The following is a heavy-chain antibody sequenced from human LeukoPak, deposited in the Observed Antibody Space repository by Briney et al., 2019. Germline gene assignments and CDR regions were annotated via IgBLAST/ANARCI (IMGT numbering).Heavy chain of an antibody. J-gene: IGHJ6*02. CDR1: GFTFSSYG. CDR3: ARDHGDYYGMDV. CDR2: ISYDGSNK. D-gene: IGHD3-10*01. V-gene: IGHV3-30*03. Sequence: GRSLRLSCAASGFTFSSYGMHWVRQAPGKGLEWVAVISYDGSNKYYADSVKGRFTISRDNSKNTLYLQMNSLRAEDTAVYYCARDHGDYYGMDVWGQGTTVTVSS.